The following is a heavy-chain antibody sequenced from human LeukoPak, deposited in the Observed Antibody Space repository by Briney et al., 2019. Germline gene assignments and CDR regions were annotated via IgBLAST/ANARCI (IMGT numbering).Heavy chain of an antibody. V-gene: IGHV1-69*06. CDR2: IIPIYGTT. D-gene: IGHD6-13*01. CDR3: ATVAAAGDLDH. J-gene: IGHJ4*02. CDR1: VGIFSSYA. Sequence: SVKVSCKASVGIFSSYALSWVRQAPGQGLEWMGGIIPIYGTTNYAQKFQGRVTVTEDTSTDTAYMELSSLRSEDTDVYYCATVAAAGDLDHWGQGTLVTVSS.